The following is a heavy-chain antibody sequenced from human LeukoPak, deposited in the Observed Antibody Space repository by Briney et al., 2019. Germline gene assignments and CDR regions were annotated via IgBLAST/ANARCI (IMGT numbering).Heavy chain of an antibody. CDR1: GFTFSSYA. V-gene: IGHV3-23*01. CDR3: AKAGIGADGAGFLCEY. D-gene: IGHD1-1*01. J-gene: IGHJ4*02. Sequence: TGGSLRLSCAASGFTFSSYAMSWVRQAPGKGLGWVSAISSSGSTIYYADSVKGRFTISRDNAKNSLYLQMSSLRVEDTGIYYCAKAGIGADGAGFLCEYWGQGTLVTVSS. CDR2: ISSSGSTI.